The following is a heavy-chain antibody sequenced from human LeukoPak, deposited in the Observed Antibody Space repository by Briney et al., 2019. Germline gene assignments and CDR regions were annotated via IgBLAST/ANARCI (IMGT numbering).Heavy chain of an antibody. Sequence: ASVKVSCKASGYTFTDYYMHWVRQAPGQGLEWMGWINPNSGGTNYAQKFQGRVTMTRDTSISTAYMEVSRLTSDDTAVYYCARDHRARGYFDWSPHLDYWGQGTLVTVSS. CDR3: ARDHRARGYFDWSPHLDY. CDR2: INPNSGGT. D-gene: IGHD3-9*01. V-gene: IGHV1-2*02. CDR1: GYTFTDYY. J-gene: IGHJ4*02.